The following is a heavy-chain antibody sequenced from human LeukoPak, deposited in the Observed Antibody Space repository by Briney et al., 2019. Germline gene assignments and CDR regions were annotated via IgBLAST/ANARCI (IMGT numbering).Heavy chain of an antibody. J-gene: IGHJ4*02. CDR3: ARRNPVDTAMVYFDY. CDR1: GVSIXNDY. Sequence: SQTLSLTCTVSGVSIXNDYXSXXXQPAGXXXXWXGRIYSTGNTNYNPSLKSRVPMSVDTSKNQFSLKLSSVTAADTAVYYCARRNPVDTAMVYFDYWGQGTLDPVSS. D-gene: IGHD5-18*01. V-gene: IGHV4-4*07. CDR2: IYSTGNT.